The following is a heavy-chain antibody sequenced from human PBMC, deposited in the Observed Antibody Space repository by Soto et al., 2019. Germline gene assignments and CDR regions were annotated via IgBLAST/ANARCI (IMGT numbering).Heavy chain of an antibody. CDR3: ARGGGRVATPWFDP. Sequence: EVQLVESGGGLVQPGGSLRLSCAASGFTFSSYDMHWVRQATGKGLEWVSAIGTAGDTYYPGSVKGRFTISRETAKNSLYLQMNRLRAGDTAVYYCARGGGRVATPWFDPWGQGTLVTVAS. V-gene: IGHV3-13*04. CDR1: GFTFSSYD. CDR2: IGTAGDT. J-gene: IGHJ5*02. D-gene: IGHD3-16*01.